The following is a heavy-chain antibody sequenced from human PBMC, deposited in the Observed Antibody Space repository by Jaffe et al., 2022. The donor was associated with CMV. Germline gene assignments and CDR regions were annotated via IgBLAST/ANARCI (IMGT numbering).Heavy chain of an antibody. CDR2: IVVGSGNT. CDR1: GFTFTSSA. Sequence: QMQLVQSGPEVKKPGTSVKVSCKASGFTFTSSAVQWVRQARGQRLEWIGWIVVGSGNTNYAQKFQERVTITRDMSTSTAYMELSSLRSEDTAVYYCAVVQVTGAFDIWGQGTMVTVSS. V-gene: IGHV1-58*01. CDR3: AVVQVTGAFDI. D-gene: IGHD2-21*02. J-gene: IGHJ3*02.